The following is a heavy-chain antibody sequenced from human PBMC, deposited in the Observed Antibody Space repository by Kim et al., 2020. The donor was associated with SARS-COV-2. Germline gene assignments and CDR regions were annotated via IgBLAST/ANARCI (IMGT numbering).Heavy chain of an antibody. V-gene: IGHV3-30-3*01. Sequence: GGSLRLSCAASGFTFSSYAMHWVRQAPGKGLEWVAAISYGGDKKYYADSVKGRFTISRDNSKNTLYVQMNSLRAEDTAVYYCARDPIYTNCYDIDCWGQG. J-gene: IGHJ4*02. D-gene: IGHD3-22*01. CDR3: ARDPIYTNCYDIDC. CDR1: GFTFSSYA. CDR2: ISYGGDKK.